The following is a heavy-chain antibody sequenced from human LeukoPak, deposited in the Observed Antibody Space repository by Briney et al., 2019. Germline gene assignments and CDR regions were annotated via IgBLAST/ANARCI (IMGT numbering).Heavy chain of an antibody. CDR2: ITPGGGT. J-gene: IGHJ4*02. V-gene: IGHV1-2*02. CDR1: GYTFTSYA. Sequence: ASVKVSCKASGYTFTSYAMHWVRQAPGQGLEWMGWITPGGGTNYPQKFQGRVAITWDTSITTAYMDLGRLTSDDTAVYYCARDRYGDGFAHFDYWGQGALLTVSS. CDR3: ARDRYGDGFAHFDY. D-gene: IGHD5-24*01.